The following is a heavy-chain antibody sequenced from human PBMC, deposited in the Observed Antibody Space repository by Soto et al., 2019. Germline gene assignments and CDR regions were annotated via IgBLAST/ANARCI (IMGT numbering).Heavy chain of an antibody. Sequence: GGSLRLSCAASGFTFSSYAMHWVRQAPGKGLEWVAVISYDGSNKYYADSVKGRFTISRDNSKNTLYLQMNSLRAEDTAVYYCASVGPSGPLDYWGQGTLVTVSS. V-gene: IGHV3-30-3*01. J-gene: IGHJ4*02. CDR3: ASVGPSGPLDY. CDR2: ISYDGSNK. D-gene: IGHD5-12*01. CDR1: GFTFSSYA.